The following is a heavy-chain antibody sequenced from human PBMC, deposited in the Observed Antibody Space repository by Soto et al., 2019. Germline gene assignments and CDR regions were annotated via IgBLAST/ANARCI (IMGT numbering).Heavy chain of an antibody. CDR3: ARGPPGITMVRADFDY. Sequence: QVQLVQSGAEVKKPGSSVKVSCKASGGTFSSYAISWVRQAPGQGLEWMGGIIPIFGTANYAQKFQGRVTITADESTSTAYMELSSLRAEDTAVYYCARGPPGITMVRADFDYWGQGTLVTVSS. J-gene: IGHJ4*02. CDR2: IIPIFGTA. V-gene: IGHV1-69*01. CDR1: GGTFSSYA. D-gene: IGHD3-10*01.